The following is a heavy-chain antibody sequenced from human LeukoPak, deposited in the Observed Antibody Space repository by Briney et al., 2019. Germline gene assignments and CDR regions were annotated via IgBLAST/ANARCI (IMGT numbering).Heavy chain of an antibody. D-gene: IGHD3-10*01. CDR2: FDPEDGET. J-gene: IGHJ4*01. CDR3: ATAGFFSGHPGYYFDY. CDR1: GYTLTELS. Sequence: ASVKVSCKVSGYTLTELSMHWVRQAPGKGLEWMGGFDPEDGETIYAQKFQGRVTMTEDTSTDTAYMELSSLRSEDTAVYYCATAGFFSGHPGYYFDYWGQGTLVTVSS. V-gene: IGHV1-24*01.